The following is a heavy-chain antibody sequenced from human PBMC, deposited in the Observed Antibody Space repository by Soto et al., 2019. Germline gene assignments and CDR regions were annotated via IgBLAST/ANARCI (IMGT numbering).Heavy chain of an antibody. D-gene: IGHD3-9*01. CDR2: INDRGSI. J-gene: IGHJ2*01. CDR1: GGSFSGYY. Sequence: QVQLQQWGAGPLRPLETLSLTCGVSGGSFSGYYWAWIRQSPGKGLEWIGEINDRGSINYNPSLKSRVSISVATSKNHYHLNLRSVTGADTAVYYCARERHDIWPGPPWVWYFDLWGRGTLGTVSS. V-gene: IGHV4-34*01. CDR3: ARERHDIWPGPPWVWYFDL.